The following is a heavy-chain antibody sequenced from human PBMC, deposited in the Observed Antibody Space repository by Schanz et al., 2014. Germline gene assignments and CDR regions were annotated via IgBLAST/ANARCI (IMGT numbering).Heavy chain of an antibody. D-gene: IGHD1-26*01. CDR2: ISSYTGDT. J-gene: IGHJ4*02. Sequence: QVQLVQSGGEMKKPGASVTVSCKASGYDFHIYAYSWVRQAPGQGPEWIGWISSYTGDTKYAQKFQHRVNMTTDRTTSTVYMELRSLRFDDTAVYFCARDNGRIPAANSFDYWGQGTRVTVSS. CDR3: ARDNGRIPAANSFDY. CDR1: GYDFHIYA. V-gene: IGHV1-18*01.